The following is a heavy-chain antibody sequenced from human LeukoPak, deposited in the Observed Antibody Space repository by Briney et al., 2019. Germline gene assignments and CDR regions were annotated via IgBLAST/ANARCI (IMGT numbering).Heavy chain of an antibody. D-gene: IGHD3-3*01. CDR3: STGNYGVVTALNY. CDR1: GLTSTDAW. J-gene: IGHJ4*02. V-gene: IGHV3-15*01. Sequence: PGGSLRLSXAVSGLTSTDAWMSWVRQAPGKGMEWVARIKRKTDGGTRDYAAPVEGRFTISRDEGKNTLHLQMSSLKTEDTAVYFCSTGNYGVVTALNYWGQGTLVTVSS. CDR2: IKRKTDGGTR.